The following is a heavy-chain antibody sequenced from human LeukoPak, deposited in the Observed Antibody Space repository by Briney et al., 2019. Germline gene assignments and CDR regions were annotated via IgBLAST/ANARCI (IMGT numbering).Heavy chain of an antibody. Sequence: PGGSLRLSCAASGFTFSSYAMSWVRRAPGKGLEWVSAISGSGGSTYYADSVKGRFTISRDNSKNTLYLQMNSLRAEDTAVYYCAKVMGYCSSTSCYGYYYGMDVWGQGTTVTVSS. CDR2: ISGSGGST. V-gene: IGHV3-23*01. CDR1: GFTFSSYA. J-gene: IGHJ6*02. D-gene: IGHD2-2*01. CDR3: AKVMGYCSSTSCYGYYYGMDV.